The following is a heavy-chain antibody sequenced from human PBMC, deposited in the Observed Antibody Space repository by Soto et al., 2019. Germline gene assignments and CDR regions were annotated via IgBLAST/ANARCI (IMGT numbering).Heavy chain of an antibody. V-gene: IGHV4-34*01. CDR2: INHSGST. Sequence: SETLSLTCAVYGGSFSGYYWSWIRQPPGKGLEWIGEINHSGSTNYNPSLKSRVTISVDTSKNQFTLKLSSVTAADTAVYYRARGPTVPTSFDYWGQGTLVTVS. J-gene: IGHJ4*02. CDR1: GGSFSGYY. CDR3: ARGPTVPTSFDY. D-gene: IGHD4-17*01.